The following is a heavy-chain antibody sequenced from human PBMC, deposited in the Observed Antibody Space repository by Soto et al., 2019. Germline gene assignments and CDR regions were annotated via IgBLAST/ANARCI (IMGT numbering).Heavy chain of an antibody. D-gene: IGHD6-19*01. CDR3: ATSRISIAVAGETEYYFDY. J-gene: IGHJ4*02. V-gene: IGHV1-2*04. CDR2: INPNSGDT. Sequence: ASVKVSCKASGYIFTGYYMHWVRQAPGQGLEWMGWINPNSGDTNYTQKFQGWVTMTRDTSISTAYMELSRLRSDDTAVYYCATSRISIAVAGETEYYFDYWGQGTPVT. CDR1: GYIFTGYY.